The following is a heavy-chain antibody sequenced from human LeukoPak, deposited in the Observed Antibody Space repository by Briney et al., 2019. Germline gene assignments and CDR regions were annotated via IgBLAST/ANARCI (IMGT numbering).Heavy chain of an antibody. CDR2: IYYSGST. CDR1: GGSISSSSYY. CDR3: ARHSPPYYSSSSNWFDP. D-gene: IGHD6-13*01. J-gene: IGHJ5*02. V-gene: IGHV4-39*01. Sequence: SQTLSLTCTVSGGSISSSSYYWGWIRQPPGKGLEWIGSIYYSGSTYYNPSLKSRVTISVDTSKNQFSLKLSSVTAADTVVYYCARHSPPYYSSSSNWFDPWGQGTLVTVSS.